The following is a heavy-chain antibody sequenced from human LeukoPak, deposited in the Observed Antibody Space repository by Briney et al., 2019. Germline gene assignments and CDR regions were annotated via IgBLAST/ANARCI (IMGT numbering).Heavy chain of an antibody. V-gene: IGHV1-2*02. Sequence: ASVKVSCKASGYTFTAYYIHWVRQAPGQGLEWMGWINPTSGGTNYAQNFQGRVTMTRDTSISTAYMELSRLRSDDTAVYYCARVKNYYDSSGYLYYFDYWGQGTLVTVSS. J-gene: IGHJ4*02. D-gene: IGHD3-22*01. CDR3: ARVKNYYDSSGYLYYFDY. CDR1: GYTFTAYY. CDR2: INPTSGGT.